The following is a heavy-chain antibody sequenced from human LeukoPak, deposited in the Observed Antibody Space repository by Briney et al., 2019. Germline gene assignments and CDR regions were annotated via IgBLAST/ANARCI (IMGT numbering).Heavy chain of an antibody. CDR1: GFTFSDYS. V-gene: IGHV3-30*02. Sequence: GGSLRLSCAASGFTFSDYSMNWVRQAPGRGLEWVAFIRHDGSNKYYADSVKGRFIISRDNSKNTLYVQMNSLRAEDTAVYYCAKDLLLMMTFGGVVDYWGQGTLVTVSS. J-gene: IGHJ4*02. CDR3: AKDLLLMMTFGGVVDY. CDR2: IRHDGSNK. D-gene: IGHD3-16*01.